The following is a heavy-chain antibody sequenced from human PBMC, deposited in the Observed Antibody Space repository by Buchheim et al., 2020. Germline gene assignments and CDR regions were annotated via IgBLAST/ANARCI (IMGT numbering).Heavy chain of an antibody. CDR1: GLTFSNYA. V-gene: IGHV3-23*01. CDR2: ISGSGSST. D-gene: IGHD3-10*01. J-gene: IGHJ6*03. Sequence: EVQLLGSGGGLVQPGGSLRLSCAASGLTFSNYAMTWVRQAPGKGLEWVSSISGSGSSTYYADSVQGRFTISRDNSKNTLYLQMNSLRVEDTAVYYCAKHYAAGSGDWYDYYMDVWAKGTT. CDR3: AKHYAAGSGDWYDYYMDV.